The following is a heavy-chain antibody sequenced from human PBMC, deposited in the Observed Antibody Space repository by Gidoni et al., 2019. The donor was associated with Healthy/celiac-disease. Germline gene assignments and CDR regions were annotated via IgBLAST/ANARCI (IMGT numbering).Heavy chain of an antibody. V-gene: IGHV3-48*01. CDR1: GFTFSSYS. CDR3: ARYAAAGTTLFDY. Sequence: ELQLVESGGGLVQPGGSLSLPCAASGFTFSSYSMTWVRQAPGKGLEWVSYISSSSSTIYYADYVKGRFTISRDNAKNSLYLQMNSLRAEDTAVYYCARYAAAGTTLFDYWGQGTLVTVSS. D-gene: IGHD6-13*01. CDR2: ISSSSSTI. J-gene: IGHJ4*02.